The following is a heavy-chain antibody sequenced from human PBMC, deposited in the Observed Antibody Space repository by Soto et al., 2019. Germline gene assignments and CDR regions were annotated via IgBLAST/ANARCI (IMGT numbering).Heavy chain of an antibody. CDR1: GGTFSTYA. Sequence: PVKVSCQASGGTFSTYAISWVRQAPGQGLEWKGGIIPIYGTANYAQKFQGRLTMTADESTSTVYMELSSLRSDDTAVYYCAREDKPGGYTPPGTSGFDSWGQGTLVTVSS. J-gene: IGHJ4*02. CDR3: AREDKPGGYTPPGTSGFDS. CDR2: IIPIYGTA. V-gene: IGHV1-69*13. D-gene: IGHD5-12*01.